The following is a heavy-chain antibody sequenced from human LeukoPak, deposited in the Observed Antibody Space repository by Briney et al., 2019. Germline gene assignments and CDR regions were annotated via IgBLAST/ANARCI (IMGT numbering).Heavy chain of an antibody. D-gene: IGHD3-10*01. CDR3: ARGSQLWFSLTSFNM. CDR2: IRGSGGST. V-gene: IGHV3-23*01. Sequence: GGSLRLSCAASGFTFSSYAMSWVRQAPGKGLEWVSAIRGSGGSTYYADSVKGRFTISRDNSKNTLYLQMNSLRDEDTAVYFCARGSQLWFSLTSFNMWGQGTMVTVSS. J-gene: IGHJ3*02. CDR1: GFTFSSYA.